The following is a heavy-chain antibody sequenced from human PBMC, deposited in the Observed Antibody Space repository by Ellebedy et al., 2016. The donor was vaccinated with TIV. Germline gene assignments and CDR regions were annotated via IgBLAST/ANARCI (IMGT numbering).Heavy chain of an antibody. CDR3: ARELYYHGSSD. J-gene: IGHJ4*02. Sequence: GESLKISCAASGFTFSYPYMSWVRQGPGKGLEWVSYISANGSTTYYADSVKGRFTVSRDNAKNLLFLQMNSLRVEDTAVYYCARELYYHGSSDWGQGTLVTVSS. CDR1: GFTFSYPY. CDR2: ISANGSTT. V-gene: IGHV3-11*01. D-gene: IGHD3-10*01.